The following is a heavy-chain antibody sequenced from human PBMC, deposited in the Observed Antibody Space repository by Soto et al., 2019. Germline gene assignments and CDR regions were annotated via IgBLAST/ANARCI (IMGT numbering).Heavy chain of an antibody. Sequence: QVQLVQSGAEVKKPGSSVKVSCKASGGTFSSYTISWVRQAPGQGLEWMGRIIPILGIANYAQKFQGRVTITADKSSMTSYLRLSRLGTEDTAVYYCSGSPVASPLVDYWGQGTLVTVSS. CDR2: IIPILGIA. V-gene: IGHV1-69*02. CDR3: SGSPVASPLVDY. D-gene: IGHD5-12*01. CDR1: GGTFSSYT. J-gene: IGHJ4*02.